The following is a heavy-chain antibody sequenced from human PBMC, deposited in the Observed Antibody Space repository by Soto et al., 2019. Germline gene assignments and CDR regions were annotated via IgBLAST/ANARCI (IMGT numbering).Heavy chain of an antibody. J-gene: IGHJ6*02. V-gene: IGHV3-30*18. CDR1: GFTFRTYG. CDR2: ISFDGSNQ. D-gene: IGHD1-20*01. Sequence: QEQLVESGGGVVQPGKSLRLSCVGSGFTFRTYGMHWVRQAPGKGLEWVAVISFDGSNQYYTESVKGRFTISRDNSKNTLYLQMSRLTSADTAVYYCAKGSNWNTNYGMDVWGQGTAVIVSS. CDR3: AKGSNWNTNYGMDV.